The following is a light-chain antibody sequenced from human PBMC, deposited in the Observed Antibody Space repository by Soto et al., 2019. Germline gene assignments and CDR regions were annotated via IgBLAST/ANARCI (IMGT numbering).Light chain of an antibody. J-gene: IGKJ5*01. V-gene: IGKV1-9*01. Sequence: DIQLTQSPSFLSASVGDRVTITCRASQDISNSLAWYQQKLGKAPNLLIYAASTLQSGVPSRFSGSGSGTEFTLTISSLQPDDFATYYCQQYNSYSIAFGQGTRLEIK. CDR2: AAS. CDR1: QDISNS. CDR3: QQYNSYSIA.